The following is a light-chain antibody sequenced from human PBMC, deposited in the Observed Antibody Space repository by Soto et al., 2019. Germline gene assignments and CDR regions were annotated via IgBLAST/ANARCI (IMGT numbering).Light chain of an antibody. CDR1: SSDVGSYNL. V-gene: IGLV2-23*01. J-gene: IGLJ2*01. CDR3: CSYAGSGTVV. CDR2: EGS. Sequence: QSVLTQPASVSGSPGQSITISCTGTSSDVGSYNLVSWYQQHPGKAPKLLIYEGSKRPSGISNRFSGSKSGNTASLTISGLQAEDEADYSCCSYAGSGTVVFGGGTKLTVL.